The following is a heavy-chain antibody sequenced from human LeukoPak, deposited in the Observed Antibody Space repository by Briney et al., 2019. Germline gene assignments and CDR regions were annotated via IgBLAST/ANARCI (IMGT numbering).Heavy chain of an antibody. V-gene: IGHV3-11*01. CDR3: ARGIYPLSAAFDI. D-gene: IGHD3-16*02. Sequence: GSLRLSCAASGFTFSDYYMSWIRQAPGKGLEWVSYISSGGSTIYYADSVKGRCTISRDNAKNSLYLQMNSLRAEDTAVYYCARGIYPLSAAFDIWRQGKMVNVSS. CDR2: ISSGGSTI. J-gene: IGHJ3*02. CDR1: GFTFSDYY.